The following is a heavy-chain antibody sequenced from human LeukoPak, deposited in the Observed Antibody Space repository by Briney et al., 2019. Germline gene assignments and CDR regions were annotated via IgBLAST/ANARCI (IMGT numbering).Heavy chain of an antibody. J-gene: IGHJ4*02. CDR3: AGSYSSPSDY. Sequence: GESLRLSCAASRFTFSSYAMSWVRQAPGKGLEWVSGISGSGGSTYYADSVKGRFTISRDNSKNTLYLQMNSLRAEDTAIYYCAGSYSSPSDYWGQGTLVTVSS. V-gene: IGHV3-23*01. D-gene: IGHD6-6*01. CDR2: ISGSGGST. CDR1: RFTFSSYA.